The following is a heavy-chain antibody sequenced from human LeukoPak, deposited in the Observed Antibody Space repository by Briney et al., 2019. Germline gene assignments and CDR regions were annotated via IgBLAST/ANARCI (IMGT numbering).Heavy chain of an antibody. V-gene: IGHV4-39*01. J-gene: IGHJ4*02. CDR3: ARWDGTGYYYGN. CDR2: IYHSG. CDR1: GGSISSSSYY. D-gene: IGHD3-22*01. Sequence: SETLSLTCTVSGGSISSSSYYWGWVRQPPEKALEWIGSIYHSGNNPSLKSRVTISVDTSKNQFSLKLSSVTAADTAVYYCARWDGTGYYYGNWGQGTLVTVSS.